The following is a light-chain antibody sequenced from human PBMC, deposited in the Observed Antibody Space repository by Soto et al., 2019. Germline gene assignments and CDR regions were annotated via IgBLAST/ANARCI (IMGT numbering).Light chain of an antibody. CDR2: DAS. CDR1: QSVSSNS. J-gene: IGKJ4*01. V-gene: IGKV3D-20*01. Sequence: EIVLTQSPATLSLSPGERASLSCGASQSVSSNSLAWYQQKPGLAPRLLIYDASTRATDIPDRFSGSGSGTDFTLTINRLEPEDFAVYYCQQYGSSPLTFGRGTKVEIK. CDR3: QQYGSSPLT.